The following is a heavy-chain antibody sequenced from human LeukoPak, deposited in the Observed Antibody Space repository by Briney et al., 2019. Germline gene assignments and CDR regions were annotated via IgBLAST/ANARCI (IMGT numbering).Heavy chain of an antibody. CDR2: INWNGGST. V-gene: IGHV3-20*04. Sequence: GGSLTLSCAASGFAFDDYGMSWVRQAPGKGLEWVSGINWNGGSTGYAHSVKGRFTISRDNAKNSLYLQMNSLRAEDTALYYCARDPHVEMVTIGDYWGQGTQVTVSS. D-gene: IGHD5-24*01. CDR1: GFAFDDYG. J-gene: IGHJ4*02. CDR3: ARDPHVEMVTIGDY.